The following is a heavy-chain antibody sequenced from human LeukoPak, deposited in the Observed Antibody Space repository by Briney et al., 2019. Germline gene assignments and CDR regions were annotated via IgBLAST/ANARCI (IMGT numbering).Heavy chain of an antibody. V-gene: IGHV4-39*07. CDR3: TAEKNGSPHY. CDR2: IYYSGNT. Sequence: SETLSLTCSVSGDSISTTRYYWGWIRQPPGKGLEWIGTIYYSGNTYYDPSLKSRVIISVDTSKSQFSLRVSSVTAADTAVYFCTAEKNGSPHYWGQGTQVTVSS. J-gene: IGHJ4*02. D-gene: IGHD2-8*01. CDR1: GDSISTTRYY.